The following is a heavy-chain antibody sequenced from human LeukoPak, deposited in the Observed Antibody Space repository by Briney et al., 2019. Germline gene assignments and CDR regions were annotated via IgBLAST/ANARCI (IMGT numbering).Heavy chain of an antibody. CDR1: GGSISSYY. J-gene: IGHJ4*02. CDR3: ATRQTVPGSERSFDS. CDR2: IYYSGSP. Sequence: PSETLSLTCTISGGSISSYYWNWIRQPPGKGLEWIACIYYSGSPSYNPSLRSRVTISIDTSKNQFSLNLNSVTPADTAVYYCATRQTVPGSERSFDSWGQGTLVTISS. D-gene: IGHD6-19*01. V-gene: IGHV4-59*01.